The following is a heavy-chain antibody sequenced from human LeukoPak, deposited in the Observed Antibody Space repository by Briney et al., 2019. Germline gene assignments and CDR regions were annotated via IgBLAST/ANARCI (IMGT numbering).Heavy chain of an antibody. CDR1: GLTFSSHA. D-gene: IGHD1-14*01. Sequence: GGSLRLSCAASGLTFSSHAMHWVRQAPGKGLEWVAVISHDGSGKHYTDSVKGRFTISRDNPRNTLYLQMNSLRAEDTAVYYCAREPGPGYFDYWGQGTLVTVSS. CDR3: AREPGPGYFDY. V-gene: IGHV3-30-3*01. J-gene: IGHJ4*02. CDR2: ISHDGSGK.